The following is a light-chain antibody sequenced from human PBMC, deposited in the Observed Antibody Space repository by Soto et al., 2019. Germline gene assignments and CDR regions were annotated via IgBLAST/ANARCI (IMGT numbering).Light chain of an antibody. CDR2: LNSDGSH. V-gene: IGLV4-69*01. CDR3: QTWGTGLWV. Sequence: QPVLTQSPSASASLGASVKLTCTLSSGHSSHAIAWHQQQPEKGPRYLMKLNSDGSHSKGDGIPDRFSGSSSGAERYLTISSLQSEDEADYYCQTWGTGLWVFGGGTKLTVL. CDR1: SGHSSHA. J-gene: IGLJ3*02.